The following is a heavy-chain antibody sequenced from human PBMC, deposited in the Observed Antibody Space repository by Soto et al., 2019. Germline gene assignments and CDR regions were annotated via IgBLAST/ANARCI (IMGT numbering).Heavy chain of an antibody. D-gene: IGHD1-26*01. CDR2: IDSSGNSI. Sequence: EVQLVESGGGLVQPGGSLRLSCSSSGFTFSSHSMNWVRQAPGKGLEWVARIDSSGNSIYYADSVKGRFAVSRDNANSSLFLQMHSLRDEDTAVYYCARLQLGDWLFINIDLYRMDVWGQGTTVVVSS. J-gene: IGHJ6*02. V-gene: IGHV3-48*02. CDR1: GFTFSSHS. CDR3: ARLQLGDWLFINIDLYRMDV.